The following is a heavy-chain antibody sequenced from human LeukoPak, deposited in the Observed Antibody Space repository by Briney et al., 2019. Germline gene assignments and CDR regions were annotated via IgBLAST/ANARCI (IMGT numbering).Heavy chain of an antibody. J-gene: IGHJ4*02. CDR2: IKQDGSEI. CDR1: GFTFSSYW. Sequence: GGSLRLSCAASGFTFSSYWMSWVRQAPGKGLEWVANIKQDGSEIHYVDPVKGRFTISRDNAKNSLYLQMNSLRAEDTAVYYCARGNYDFWSGSHFDYWGQGTLVTVSS. D-gene: IGHD3-3*01. CDR3: ARGNYDFWSGSHFDY. V-gene: IGHV3-7*01.